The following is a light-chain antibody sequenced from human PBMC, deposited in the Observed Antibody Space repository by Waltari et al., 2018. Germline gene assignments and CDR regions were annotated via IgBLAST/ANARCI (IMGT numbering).Light chain of an antibody. J-gene: IGLJ3*02. CDR2: NTK. CDR1: FSNIGSNS. V-gene: IGLV1-44*01. CDR3: AAWDDSLGAV. Sequence: QSVLTQPPSVSGTPGQRVTISCSGSFSNIGSNSVNWYQPLPGTSPRRLIYNTKQGPSGVPHRFSASKSGTSASLASTGLQSEDEAYYYCAAWDDSLGAVFGGGTKLTVL.